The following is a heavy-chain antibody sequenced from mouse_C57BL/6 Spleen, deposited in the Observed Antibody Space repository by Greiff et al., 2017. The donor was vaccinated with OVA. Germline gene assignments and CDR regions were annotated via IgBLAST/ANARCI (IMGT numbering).Heavy chain of an antibody. CDR2: INPNYGTT. J-gene: IGHJ4*01. CDR3: ARSELASCAWYAIDS. Sequence: EVQLQQSGPELVKPGASVKISCKASGYSFTDYNMNWVKQSNGKSLEWIGVINPNYGTTSYNQKFKGQATLTVDQSSSTAYMPLNSLTSEDSAVYYFARSELASCAWYAIDSWGQGTSVTDSS. V-gene: IGHV1-39*01. D-gene: IGHD6-1*01. CDR1: GYSFTDYN.